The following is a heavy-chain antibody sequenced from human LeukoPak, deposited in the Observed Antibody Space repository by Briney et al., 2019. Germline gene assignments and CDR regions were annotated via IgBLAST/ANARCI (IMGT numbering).Heavy chain of an antibody. D-gene: IGHD1-1*01. CDR1: GGSISSSGYY. Sequence: SETLSLTCTVSGGSISSSGYYWSWIRQHPGKGLEWIGYIYYSGSTYYNPSLKSRVTISVDTSKNQFSLKLSSVTAADTAVYYCAQSYNWNYYYWGQGTLVTVSS. V-gene: IGHV4-31*03. J-gene: IGHJ4*02. CDR2: IYYSGST. CDR3: AQSYNWNYYY.